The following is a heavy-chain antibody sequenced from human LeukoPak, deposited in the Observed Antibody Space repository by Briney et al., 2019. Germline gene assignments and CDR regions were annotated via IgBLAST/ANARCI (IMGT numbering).Heavy chain of an antibody. D-gene: IGHD6-19*01. CDR3: ARDWGIEGRDIPVAGRSDYYFGLDV. CDR2: INAGNGNT. J-gene: IGHJ6*02. Sequence: ASVKVSCKASGYTFTSYAMHWVRQAPGQRLEWMGWINAGNGNTKYSQKFQGRVTMTRDASTSTVYMEVSSLRFEDTAVYYCARDWGIEGRDIPVAGRSDYYFGLDVWGQGTTVTVSS. V-gene: IGHV1-3*01. CDR1: GYTFTSYA.